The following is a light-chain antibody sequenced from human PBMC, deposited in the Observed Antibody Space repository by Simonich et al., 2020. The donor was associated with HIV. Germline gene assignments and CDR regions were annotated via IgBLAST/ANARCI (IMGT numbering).Light chain of an antibody. V-gene: IGLV2-11*01. CDR1: SSDFCGYNY. J-gene: IGLJ1*01. CDR3: CSYAGSYTYV. CDR2: DVS. Sequence: QSALTQPRSVSGSPGQSVTISCTGTSSDFCGYNYVSWYQQHPGKAPKLMINDVSKRPSGVPYLFSGSKSGNTASLTISGLQAEDEADYYCCSYAGSYTYVFGTGTKVTVL.